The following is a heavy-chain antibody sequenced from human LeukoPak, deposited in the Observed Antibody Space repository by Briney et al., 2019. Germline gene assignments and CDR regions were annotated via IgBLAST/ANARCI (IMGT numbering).Heavy chain of an antibody. CDR1: GFIFETYW. CDR3: ARKAAGWGVLDH. Sequence: GGSLRLSCAASGFIFETYWMNWVRQVPGEGLEWVANMKHDESEEYYVESVKGRFIISRDNANKLLYLQMNSLRAEDTAIYYCARKAAGWGVLDHWGQGILVTVSS. J-gene: IGHJ4*02. CDR2: MKHDESEE. V-gene: IGHV3-7*03. D-gene: IGHD3-10*01.